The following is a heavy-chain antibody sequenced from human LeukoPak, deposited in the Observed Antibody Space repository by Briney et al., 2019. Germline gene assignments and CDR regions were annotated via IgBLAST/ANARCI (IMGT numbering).Heavy chain of an antibody. D-gene: IGHD2-2*01. CDR1: GFTFSSYW. CDR3: ARDKWVGYCSSTSCYYDAFDI. J-gene: IGHJ3*02. Sequence: GGSLRLSCAASGFTFSSYWMSWVRQAPGKGLEWVANIRQDGSEKYYVDSVRGRFTISRDNAENSLFLQMSSLRAEDTAVYYCARDKWVGYCSSTSCYYDAFDIWGQGTMVTVSS. V-gene: IGHV3-7*01. CDR2: IRQDGSEK.